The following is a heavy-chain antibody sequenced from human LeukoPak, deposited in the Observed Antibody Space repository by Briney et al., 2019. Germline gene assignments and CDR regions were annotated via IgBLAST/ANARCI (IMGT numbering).Heavy chain of an antibody. V-gene: IGHV4-30-4*01. Sequence: SETLSLTCTVSGASISSGDYYWSWLRQPPGKGLEWIGYIYYSGSTYYNPSLKSRVAISVDTSKNQFSLKLSSVTAADTAVYYCAAELNDILTGFGYWGQGTLVTVSS. CDR1: GASISSGDYY. CDR2: IYYSGST. CDR3: AAELNDILTGFGY. J-gene: IGHJ4*02. D-gene: IGHD3-9*01.